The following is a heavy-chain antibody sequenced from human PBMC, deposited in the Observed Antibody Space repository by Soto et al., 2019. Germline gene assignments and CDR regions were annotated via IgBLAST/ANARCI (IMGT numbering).Heavy chain of an antibody. CDR1: GYTFSSYG. Sequence: GASVKVSCKASGYTFSSYGMHWVRQAPGQRLEWMGWINGGNGNTKYSQKFQGRVTITRDTSASTAYMELSSLRSEDTAVYYCARSVYSGYDQVPYYYGMDVWGQGTTVTVSS. CDR3: ARSVYSGYDQVPYYYGMDV. D-gene: IGHD5-12*01. CDR2: INGGNGNT. V-gene: IGHV1-3*01. J-gene: IGHJ6*02.